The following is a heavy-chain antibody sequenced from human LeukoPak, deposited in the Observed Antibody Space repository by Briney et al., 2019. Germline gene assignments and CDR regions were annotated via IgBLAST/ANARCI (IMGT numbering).Heavy chain of an antibody. CDR2: ISGSGGRT. J-gene: IGHJ6*02. CDR1: GFTFSSYA. CDR3: ARGDLQYISIVVVPAANYYGMDV. V-gene: IGHV3-23*01. D-gene: IGHD2-2*01. Sequence: GGSLRLSCAASGFTFSSYAMTWVRQAPGKGLEWVSAISGSGGRTYYVDSVKGRFSISRDNAKNSLYLQMNSLRAEDTALYYCARGDLQYISIVVVPAANYYGMDVWGQGTTVTVSS.